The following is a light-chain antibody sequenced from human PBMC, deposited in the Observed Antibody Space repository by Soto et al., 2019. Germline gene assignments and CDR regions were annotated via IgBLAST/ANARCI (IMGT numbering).Light chain of an antibody. CDR2: SNN. CDR3: CSWTSSTTYV. V-gene: IGLV1-47*02. Sequence: QSVLTQPPSASGTPGQKVFISCSGSSSNIGGTNYAYWYQQLPGAAPKLLMHSNNLRPSGVPERISGSKSGNRASLTISGLQAEDEGDYYCCSWTSSTTYVFGTGTKVTVL. J-gene: IGLJ1*01. CDR1: SSNIGGTNY.